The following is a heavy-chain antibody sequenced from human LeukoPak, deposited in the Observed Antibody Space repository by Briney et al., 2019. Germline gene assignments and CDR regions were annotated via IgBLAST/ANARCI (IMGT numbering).Heavy chain of an antibody. CDR2: INHSGST. J-gene: IGHJ4*02. CDR1: GGSFSGYY. D-gene: IGHD3-9*01. V-gene: IGHV4-34*01. Sequence: KPSETLSLTCAVYGGSFSGYYWSWIRQPPGKGLEWIGEINHSGSTNYNPSLKSRVTISVDTFKNQFSLKLSSVTAADTAVYYCARDYYDILTGYLRGPFFDYWGQGTLVTVSS. CDR3: ARDYYDILTGYLRGPFFDY.